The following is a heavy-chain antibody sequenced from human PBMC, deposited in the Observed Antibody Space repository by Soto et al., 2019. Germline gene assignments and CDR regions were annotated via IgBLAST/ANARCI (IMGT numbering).Heavy chain of an antibody. V-gene: IGHV3-30*03. CDR3: ARSLFMVAPDNEPFDY. Sequence: QVQLVESGGGVVRPGRSLRLSCAASGFDFSAHGMHWVRQAPGKGLEWVAVISYDGRNKDYADFVQGRFTFSRDNSRNILYLQMNSLRAEDTAMCYCARSLFMVAPDNEPFDYWGQGTLVTVSS. CDR2: ISYDGRNK. J-gene: IGHJ4*02. D-gene: IGHD5-12*01. CDR1: GFDFSAHG.